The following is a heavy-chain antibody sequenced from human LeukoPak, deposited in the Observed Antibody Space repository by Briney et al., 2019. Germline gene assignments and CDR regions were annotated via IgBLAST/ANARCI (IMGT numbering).Heavy chain of an antibody. Sequence: SETLSLTCAVYGGSFSGYYWSWIRQPPGRGLEWIGEINHSGSTNYNPSLKSRVTISVDTSKNQFSLKLSSVTAADTAVYYCASRRLERRTASYWGQGTLVTVSS. CDR3: ASRRLERRTASY. CDR2: INHSGST. V-gene: IGHV4-34*01. J-gene: IGHJ4*02. CDR1: GGSFSGYY. D-gene: IGHD1-1*01.